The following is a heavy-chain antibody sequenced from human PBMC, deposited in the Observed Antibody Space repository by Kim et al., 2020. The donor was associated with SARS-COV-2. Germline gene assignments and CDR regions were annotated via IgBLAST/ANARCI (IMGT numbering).Heavy chain of an antibody. J-gene: IGHJ6*02. D-gene: IGHD2-15*01. CDR2: ISAYNGNT. CDR1: GYTFTSYG. V-gene: IGHV1-18*01. Sequence: ASVKVSCKASGYTFTSYGISWVRQAPGQGLEWMGWISAYNGNTNYAQKLQGRVTMTTDTSTSTAYMELRSLRSDDTAVYYCARVYCSGGSCSYYYYGMDVWGQGTTVTVSS. CDR3: ARVYCSGGSCSYYYYGMDV.